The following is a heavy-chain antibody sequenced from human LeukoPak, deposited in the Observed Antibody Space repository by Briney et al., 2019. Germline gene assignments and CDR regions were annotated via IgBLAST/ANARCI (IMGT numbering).Heavy chain of an antibody. CDR1: RFTFSSYS. V-gene: IGHV3-21*01. CDR2: ISSSSSYI. D-gene: IGHD2-15*01. J-gene: IGHJ5*02. Sequence: PGGSLRLSCAASRFTFSSYSMNWVRQAPGKGLEWVSSISSSSSYIYYADSVRGRFTISRDNAKNSLYLQMNSLRVEDTAVYSCARGADGVSSNSRGWFDPWGQGTLVTVSS. CDR3: ARGADGVSSNSRGWFDP.